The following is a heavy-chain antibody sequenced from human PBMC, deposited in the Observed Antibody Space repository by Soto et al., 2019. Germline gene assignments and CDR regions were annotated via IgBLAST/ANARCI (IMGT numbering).Heavy chain of an antibody. CDR3: ARGEVVVVAAHTDLDYYYYYYYMDV. CDR1: GGSFSGYC. V-gene: IGHV4-34*01. CDR2: INHSGST. J-gene: IGHJ6*03. D-gene: IGHD2-15*01. Sequence: SETLSLTCAVYGGSFSGYCWSWIRQPPGKGLERIGEINHSGSTNYNPSLKSRVTISVDTSKNQFSLKLSSVTAADTAVYYCARGEVVVVAAHTDLDYYYYYYYMDVWGKGTTVTVSS.